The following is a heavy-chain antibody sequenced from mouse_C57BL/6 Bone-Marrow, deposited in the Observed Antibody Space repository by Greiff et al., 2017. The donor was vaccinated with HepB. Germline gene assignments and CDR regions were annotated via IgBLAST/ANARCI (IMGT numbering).Heavy chain of an antibody. J-gene: IGHJ3*01. CDR1: GYTFTDYY. CDR2: IYPGSGNT. V-gene: IGHV1-76*01. CDR3: AREPVVAKGFAY. Sequence: QVQLKQSGAELVRPGASVKLSCKASGYTFTDYYINWVKQRPGQGLEWIARIYPGSGNTYYNEKFKGKATLTAEKSSSNAYMQLSSLTSEDSAVYFCAREPVVAKGFAYWGQGTLVTVSA. D-gene: IGHD1-1*01.